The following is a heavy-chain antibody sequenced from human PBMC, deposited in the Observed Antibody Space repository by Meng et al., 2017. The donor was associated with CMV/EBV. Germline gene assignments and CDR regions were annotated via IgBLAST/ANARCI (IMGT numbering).Heavy chain of an antibody. CDR1: GGTFSSYA. Sequence: SVKASCKASGGTFSSYAISWVRQAPGQGLEWMGGIIPIFGTANYAQKFQGRVTITTDESTSTAYMELSSLRSEDTAVYYCVLDSSGWYSMWGQGTLVTVSS. V-gene: IGHV1-69*05. D-gene: IGHD6-19*01. CDR3: VLDSSGWYSM. CDR2: IIPIFGTA. J-gene: IGHJ4*02.